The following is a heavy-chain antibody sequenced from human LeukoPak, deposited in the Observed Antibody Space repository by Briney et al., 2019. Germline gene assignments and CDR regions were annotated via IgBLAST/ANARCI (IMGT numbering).Heavy chain of an antibody. Sequence: SETLSLACAVSGGSVSSSNWWSWVRQPPGKGLECIGEIYHTGSTNYNPSLKSRVTMSIDKSNNQFSLKLNSVTAADTAMYYCARGGNGYPFDYWGQGTLVTVSS. D-gene: IGHD5-24*01. J-gene: IGHJ4*02. CDR3: ARGGNGYPFDY. CDR2: IYHTGST. CDR1: GGSVSSSNW. V-gene: IGHV4-4*02.